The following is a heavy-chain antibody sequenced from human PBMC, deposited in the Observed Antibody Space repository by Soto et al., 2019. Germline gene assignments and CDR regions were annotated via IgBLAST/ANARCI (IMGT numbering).Heavy chain of an antibody. Sequence: QVQLVQSGAEVREPGASVKVSCKASGYSFTSLDINWVRQTAGQGLEWMGWMEPSTGRTGYAQKFQGRVTMTRDTSINPAYMELTTLTSDDTAFYCCARGVSAGVDYWGQGTLVIVSS. D-gene: IGHD1-26*01. CDR1: GYSFTSLD. J-gene: IGHJ4*02. V-gene: IGHV1-8*01. CDR3: ARGVSAGVDY. CDR2: MEPSTGRT.